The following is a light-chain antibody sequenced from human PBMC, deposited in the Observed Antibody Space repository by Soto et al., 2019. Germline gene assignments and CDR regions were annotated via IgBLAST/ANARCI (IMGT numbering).Light chain of an antibody. CDR1: SSDVGSYNL. J-gene: IGLJ3*02. V-gene: IGLV2-23*03. CDR2: EGS. CDR3: CSCADSITFERV. Sequence: QSALTQPASVSGSPGQSITISCTGTSSDVGSYNLVSWYQQHPGKAPKLMIYEGSKRPSGVSNRFFGSKSGNTASLTISGLQAEDEADYYCCSCADSITFERVFGGGTKLTVL.